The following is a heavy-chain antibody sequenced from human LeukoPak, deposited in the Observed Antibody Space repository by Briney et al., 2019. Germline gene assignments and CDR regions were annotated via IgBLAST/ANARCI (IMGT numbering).Heavy chain of an antibody. CDR1: GGSFSGYY. CDR2: INHSGST. Sequence: KASETLSLTCAVYGGSFSGYYWSWIRQPPGKGLEWSGEINHSGSTNYNPSLKSRVTISVDPSKNQFSLKLSSVTAADTAVYYCARRRITIFGVVPGARFDPWGQGTLVTVSS. V-gene: IGHV4-34*01. J-gene: IGHJ5*02. CDR3: ARRRITIFGVVPGARFDP. D-gene: IGHD3-3*01.